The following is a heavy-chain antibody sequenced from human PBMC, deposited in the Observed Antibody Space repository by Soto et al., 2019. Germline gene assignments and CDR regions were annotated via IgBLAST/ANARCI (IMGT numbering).Heavy chain of an antibody. CDR2: IYTSGST. CDR3: ARDLDYRVSYYYGMDV. CDR1: GGSISSYY. V-gene: IGHV4-4*07. D-gene: IGHD4-4*01. Sequence: SETLSLTCTVSGGSISSYYWSWIRQPAGKGLEWIGRIYTSGSTNYNPSLKSRVTMSVDTSKNQFSLKLSSVTAADTAVYYCARDLDYRVSYYYGMDVWGQGTTVTFSS. J-gene: IGHJ6*02.